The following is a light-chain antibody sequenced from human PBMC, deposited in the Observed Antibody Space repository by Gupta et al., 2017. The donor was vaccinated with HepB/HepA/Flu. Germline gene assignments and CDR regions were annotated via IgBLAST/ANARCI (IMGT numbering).Light chain of an antibody. CDR2: MAS. Sequence: ITHSPSTLSSPVGDRVTIPCRASQSVSSWLAWFQQTPGKAPKVLISMASSLESGVPSRFSGSGSGTEFTLTISSLKTDDFATYYCQQYQGYSWTCGQGTKVEIK. V-gene: IGKV1-5*03. CDR3: QQYQGYSWT. CDR1: QSVSSW. J-gene: IGKJ1*01.